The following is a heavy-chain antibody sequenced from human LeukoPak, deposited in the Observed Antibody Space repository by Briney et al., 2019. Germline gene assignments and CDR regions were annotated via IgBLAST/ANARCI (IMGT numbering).Heavy chain of an antibody. CDR3: ARDREITAAGMNYYYGLDV. V-gene: IGHV4-39*07. CDR1: GGSLSSSSYY. J-gene: IGHJ6*02. D-gene: IGHD6-13*01. Sequence: SETLSLTCTVSGGSLSSSSYYWGWIRQPPGKGLEWIGSIYYSGSTYYNPSLKSRVTISVDTSMNQFSLKLSSVTAADTAVYYCARDREITAAGMNYYYGLDVWGQGTTVTVSS. CDR2: IYYSGST.